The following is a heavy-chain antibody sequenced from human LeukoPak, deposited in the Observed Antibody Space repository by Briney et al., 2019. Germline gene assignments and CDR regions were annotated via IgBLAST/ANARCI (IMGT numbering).Heavy chain of an antibody. V-gene: IGHV4-59*08. Sequence: PSETLSLTCTVSGGSISGYYWSWIRQPPGKGLEWIGYIFFNGNSNYNPSLKSRVTISVDTSKNQFSLNLTSVTAADTAVYYCAIRAREQRDSSPGNWLDPWGQGTLVTVSS. CDR3: AIRAREQRDSSPGNWLDP. J-gene: IGHJ5*02. CDR2: IFFNGNS. CDR1: GGSISGYY. D-gene: IGHD1/OR15-1a*01.